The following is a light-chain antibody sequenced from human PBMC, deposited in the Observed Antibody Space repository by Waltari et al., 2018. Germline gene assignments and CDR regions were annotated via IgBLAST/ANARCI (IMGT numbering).Light chain of an antibody. J-gene: IGLJ3*02. CDR1: SSDVGGYNY. CDR2: EFS. Sequence: QSALTQPASVSGSPGQSFTISCTGTSSDVGGYNYVPWYQQQPGKAPTLMIYEFSNRPSGLYNRFSGSKSGNPASLNIYGLQAEEEADYYCRSYPTRRTVVFGGGTKLTVL. CDR3: RSYPTRRTVV. V-gene: IGLV2-14*01.